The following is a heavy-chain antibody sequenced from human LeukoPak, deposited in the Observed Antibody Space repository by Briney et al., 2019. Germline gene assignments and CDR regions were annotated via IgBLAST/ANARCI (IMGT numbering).Heavy chain of an antibody. CDR2: IYPGDSDT. Sequence: GESLKISCKGSGYSFTSYWIGWVRQMPGKGLEWMGIIYPGDSDTRYNPSFQGQVTISADKSISTAYLEWNSLKASDTAIYYCARQGDYGDYSTFDPRGQGTLVTVSS. V-gene: IGHV5-51*01. J-gene: IGHJ5*02. D-gene: IGHD4-23*01. CDR3: ARQGDYGDYSTFDP. CDR1: GYSFTSYW.